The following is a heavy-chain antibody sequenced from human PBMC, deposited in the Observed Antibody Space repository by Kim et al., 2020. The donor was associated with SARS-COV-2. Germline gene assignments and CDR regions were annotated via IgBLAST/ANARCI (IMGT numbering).Heavy chain of an antibody. CDR3: ARYNILTYYFDY. Sequence: NDTPTLTSRGNISVDTAKNQFSLKLSSVTAADTAVYYCARYNILTYYFDYWGQGTLVTVSS. V-gene: IGHV4-4*09. J-gene: IGHJ4*02. D-gene: IGHD1-20*01.